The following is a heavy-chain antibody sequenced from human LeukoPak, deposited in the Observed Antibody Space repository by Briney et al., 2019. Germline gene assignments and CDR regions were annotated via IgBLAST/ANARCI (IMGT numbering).Heavy chain of an antibody. Sequence: SETLSLTCTVSGGSISSYYWSWIRQPPGKGLEWIGYIYYSGSTNYNPSLKSRVTISVDTSKNQFSLKLSSVTAADTAVYYCARSDSYYYYGMDVWGQGTPVTASS. CDR3: ARSDSYYYYGMDV. V-gene: IGHV4-59*08. J-gene: IGHJ6*02. CDR2: IYYSGST. CDR1: GGSISSYY.